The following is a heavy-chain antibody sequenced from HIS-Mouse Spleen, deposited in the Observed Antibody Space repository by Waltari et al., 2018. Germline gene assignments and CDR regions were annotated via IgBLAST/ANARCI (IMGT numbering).Heavy chain of an antibody. CDR1: GGPISRRSYY. J-gene: IGHJ3*02. CDR3: AREWIAAAGTRAFDI. Sequence: QLQLQESGPGLVKPSETLSLTCTVSGGPISRRSYYWGWIRQPPGKGLEWIGSIYYSGSTYYNPSLKSRVTISVDTSKNQFSLKLSSVTAADTAVYYCAREWIAAAGTRAFDIWGQGTMVTVSS. D-gene: IGHD6-13*01. V-gene: IGHV4-39*07. CDR2: IYYSGST.